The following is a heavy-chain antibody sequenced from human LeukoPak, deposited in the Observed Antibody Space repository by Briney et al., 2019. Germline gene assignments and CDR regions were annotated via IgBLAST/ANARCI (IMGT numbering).Heavy chain of an antibody. V-gene: IGHV4-34*01. J-gene: IGHJ5*02. CDR3: ARGGYAAARPGNWFDP. Sequence: PSETLSLTCAVYGGSFSGYYWSWIRQPPGKGLEWIGGINHSGSTNYNPSLKSRVTISVDTSKNQFSLKLSSVTAADTAVYYCARGGYAAARPGNWFDPWGQGTLVTVSS. D-gene: IGHD6-6*01. CDR2: INHSGST. CDR1: GGSFSGYY.